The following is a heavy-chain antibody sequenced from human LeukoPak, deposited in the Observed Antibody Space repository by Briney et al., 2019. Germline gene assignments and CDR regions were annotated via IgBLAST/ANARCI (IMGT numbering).Heavy chain of an antibody. J-gene: IGHJ4*02. D-gene: IGHD3-10*01. V-gene: IGHV3-11*01. CDR3: AKDPRYYGSGSYTPDY. CDR2: ISSSGSTI. CDR1: GFTFSDYY. Sequence: GGSLRLSCAASGFTFSDYYMSWIRQAPGKGLEWVAYISSSGSTIYYADSVKGRFTISRDNAKNSLYLQMNSLRAEDTAVYYCAKDPRYYGSGSYTPDYWGQGTLVTVSS.